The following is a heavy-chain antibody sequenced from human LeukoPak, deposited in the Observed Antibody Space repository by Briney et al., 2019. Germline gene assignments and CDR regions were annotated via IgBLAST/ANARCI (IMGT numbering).Heavy chain of an antibody. D-gene: IGHD3-10*01. CDR3: ANYGSGSPRDY. Sequence: GGSLRLSCAASGFTFSSYAMSWVRQAPGKGLEWVSAISGSGDSTHYADSVKGRFTISRDNSKNTVYLQMNSLRAEDTAVYYCANYGSGSPRDYWGQGTLVTVSS. CDR2: ISGSGDST. V-gene: IGHV3-23*01. J-gene: IGHJ4*02. CDR1: GFTFSSYA.